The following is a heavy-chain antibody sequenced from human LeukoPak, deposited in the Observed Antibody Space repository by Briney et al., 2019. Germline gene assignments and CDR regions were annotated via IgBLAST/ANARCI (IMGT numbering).Heavy chain of an antibody. J-gene: IGHJ4*02. CDR2: ISTSGGST. V-gene: IGHV3-23*01. Sequence: PGGSLRLSCAASGFTFSSYDMSWVRQAPGKGLEWVSVISTSGGSTYHADSVKGRFIISRDNSKNTLYLQMNSLRAEDTAAYYCAKGRACTNGVCHFDYWGRGTLVTVSS. D-gene: IGHD2-8*01. CDR1: GFTFSSYD. CDR3: AKGRACTNGVCHFDY.